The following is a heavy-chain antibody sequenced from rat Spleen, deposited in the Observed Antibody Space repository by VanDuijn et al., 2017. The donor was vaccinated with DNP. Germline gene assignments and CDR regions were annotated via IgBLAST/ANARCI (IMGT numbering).Heavy chain of an antibody. CDR3: ASFMYTTDYYYFDY. J-gene: IGHJ2*01. CDR2: IKAKSNNYAT. CDR1: GFTFSTAW. D-gene: IGHD1-6*01. Sequence: EVQVLESGGGLVQPGNSLKLSCATSGFTFSTAWMYWYRQFPEKRLEWVARIKAKSNNYATDYTESVKGRFTISRDDSKSSIYLQMNNLKEEDTAIYYCASFMYTTDYYYFDYWGQGVMVTVSS. V-gene: IGHV6-6*01.